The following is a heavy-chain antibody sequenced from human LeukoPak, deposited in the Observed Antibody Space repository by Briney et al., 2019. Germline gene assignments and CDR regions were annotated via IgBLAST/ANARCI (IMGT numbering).Heavy chain of an antibody. CDR1: GFTFSSYS. D-gene: IGHD4-11*01. Sequence: GGSLRLSCAASGFTFSSYSMNWVRQAPGKGLEWVSYISSSSSTIYYADSVKGRFTISRDNAKNSLYLQMNSLRAEDTAVYYCARVQSPYYYYYYMDVWGKGTTVTVSS. V-gene: IGHV3-48*01. CDR3: ARVQSPYYYYYYMDV. CDR2: ISSSSSTI. J-gene: IGHJ6*03.